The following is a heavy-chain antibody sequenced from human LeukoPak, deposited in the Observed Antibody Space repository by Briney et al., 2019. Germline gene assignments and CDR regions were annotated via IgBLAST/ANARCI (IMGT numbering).Heavy chain of an antibody. J-gene: IGHJ1*01. CDR1: GFTFDDYG. CDR2: INWNGGST. D-gene: IGHD6-19*01. CDR3: ARATSRIAVAGPFQH. V-gene: IGHV3-20*04. Sequence: GGSLRLSCAASGFTFDDYGMSWVRQAPGKGLEWVSGINWNGGSTGYADSVKGRFTISRDNAKNSLYLQMNSLRAEDTALYYCARATSRIAVAGPFQHWGQGTLVTVSS.